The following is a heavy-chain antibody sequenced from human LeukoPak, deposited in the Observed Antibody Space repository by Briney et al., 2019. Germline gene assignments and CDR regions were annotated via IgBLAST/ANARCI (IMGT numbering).Heavy chain of an antibody. CDR3: ARHMSTIGVTGTLLYYSMDV. CDR1: GFTFSSYE. V-gene: IGHV4-34*01. J-gene: IGHJ6*03. CDR2: INHSGST. Sequence: GSLRLSCAASGFTFSSYEMNWVRQPPGKGLEWIGEINHSGSTNYNPSLKRRVTISVDKSKNQFSLKLTSVAAADTAIYFCARHMSTIGVTGTLLYYSMDVWGKGTTVTISS. D-gene: IGHD6-19*01.